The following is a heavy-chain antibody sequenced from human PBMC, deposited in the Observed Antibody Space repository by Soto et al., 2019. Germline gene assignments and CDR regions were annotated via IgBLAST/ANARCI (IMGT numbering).Heavy chain of an antibody. Sequence: QVQLVQSGAEVKKPGASVKVSCKASGYTFTSYFIIWVRQALGQGLEWMGWISAYNGNTNYAQTLQGRATMTTDTSTRTAYMELRSLRSDDTSVYYCARDDTPTHYWCQGTLGTVSS. J-gene: IGHJ4*02. CDR1: GYTFTSYF. CDR3: ARDDTPTHY. CDR2: ISAYNGNT. V-gene: IGHV1-18*01.